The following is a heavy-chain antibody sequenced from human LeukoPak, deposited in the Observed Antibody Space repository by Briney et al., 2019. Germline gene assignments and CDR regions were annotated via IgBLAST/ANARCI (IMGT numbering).Heavy chain of an antibody. CDR3: ARVGGTNYYYYGMDV. V-gene: IGHV4-34*01. CDR2: INHSGST. D-gene: IGHD1-1*01. Sequence: SETLSLTCAVHGGSFSGYYWSWIRQPPGKGLEWIGEINHSGSTNYNPSLKSRVTISVDTSKNQFSLKLSSVTAADTAVYYCARVGGTNYYYYGMDVWGQGTTVTVSS. J-gene: IGHJ6*02. CDR1: GGSFSGYY.